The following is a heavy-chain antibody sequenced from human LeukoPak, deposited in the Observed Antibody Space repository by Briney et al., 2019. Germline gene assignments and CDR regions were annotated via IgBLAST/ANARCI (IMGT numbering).Heavy chain of an antibody. CDR3: ARDYDVQAFDI. V-gene: IGHV3-7*01. CDR2: IKEDGSEK. D-gene: IGHD3-3*01. CDR1: GFTFSSYW. J-gene: IGHJ3*02. Sequence: GGSLRLSCAASGFTFSSYWMSWVRQAPGKGLEWVANIKEDGSEKYYVDSVKGRFTISRDNAKNSLYLQMNSLRAEDTAVYYCARDYDVQAFDIWGQGTVVTVSS.